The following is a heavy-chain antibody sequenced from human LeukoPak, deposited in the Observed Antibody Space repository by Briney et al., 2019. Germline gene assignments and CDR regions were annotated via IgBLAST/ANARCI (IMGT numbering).Heavy chain of an antibody. CDR3: TRGSDTIFGVSRDGFDY. CDR2: IGSKAYGGTT. J-gene: IGHJ4*02. Sequence: PGGSLRLSCTASGFTFGDYVMSWFRQAPGKGLEWVGFIGSKAYGGTTEYAASVKGRFIISRDDSKSIAYLQVYSLKSEDTAVYYCTRGSDTIFGVSRDGFDYWGQGTLVTVSS. CDR1: GFTFGDYV. D-gene: IGHD3-3*01. V-gene: IGHV3-49*03.